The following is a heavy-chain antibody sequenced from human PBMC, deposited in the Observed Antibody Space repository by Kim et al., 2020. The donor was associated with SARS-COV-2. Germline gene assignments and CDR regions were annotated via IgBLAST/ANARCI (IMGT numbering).Heavy chain of an antibody. J-gene: IGHJ4*02. CDR2: ISGSGGST. CDR1: GFTFSSYA. Sequence: GGSLRLSCAASGFTFSSYAMSWVRQAPGKGLEWVSAISGSGGSTYYADSVKGRFTISRDNSKNTLYLQMNSLRAEDTAVYYCAKVTRVGVYDTYYFDYWGQGTLVTVSS. CDR3: AKVTRVGVYDTYYFDY. D-gene: IGHD3-10*01. V-gene: IGHV3-23*01.